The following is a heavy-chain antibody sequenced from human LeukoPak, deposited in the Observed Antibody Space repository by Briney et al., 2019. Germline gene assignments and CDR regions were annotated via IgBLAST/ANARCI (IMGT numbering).Heavy chain of an antibody. V-gene: IGHV4-38-2*02. J-gene: IGHJ4*02. CDR1: GDSISTYY. CDR3: ASYYDYVWGSLPVDY. D-gene: IGHD3-16*01. Sequence: SETLSLTCSVSGDSISTYYWGWIRQPPGKGLEWIGSIYHSGSTYYNPSLKSRVTISVDTSKNQFSLKLSSVTAADTAVYYCASYYDYVWGSLPVDYWGQGTLVTVSS. CDR2: IYHSGST.